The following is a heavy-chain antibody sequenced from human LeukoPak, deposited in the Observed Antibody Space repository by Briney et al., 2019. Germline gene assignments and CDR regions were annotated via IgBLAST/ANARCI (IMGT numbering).Heavy chain of an antibody. D-gene: IGHD6-19*01. CDR3: ANLPGHSGGWPRGFDY. Sequence: PGGSLRLSCAASGFTFSSYAMSWVRQAPGKGLEWISGISGSGGSIYYADSVKGQFIISRDNSKNTLYLQMNSLRDEDTAVYYCANLPGHSGGWPRGFDYWGQGTLVTVSS. V-gene: IGHV3-23*01. J-gene: IGHJ4*02. CDR1: GFTFSSYA. CDR2: ISGSGGSI.